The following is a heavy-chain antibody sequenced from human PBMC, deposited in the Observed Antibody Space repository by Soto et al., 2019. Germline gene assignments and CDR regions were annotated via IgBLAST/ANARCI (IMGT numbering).Heavy chain of an antibody. CDR1: GFTFDDYA. Sequence: PWGSLRLSCAASGFTFDDYAMHWVRQAPGKGLEWVSGISWNSGSIGYADSVKGRFTISRDNAKNSLYLQMNSLRAEDTAVYYCARLGHPYWFQIDYWGQGTLVPVSS. V-gene: IGHV3-9*01. CDR2: ISWNSGSI. D-gene: IGHD2-15*01. CDR3: ARLGHPYWFQIDY. J-gene: IGHJ4*02.